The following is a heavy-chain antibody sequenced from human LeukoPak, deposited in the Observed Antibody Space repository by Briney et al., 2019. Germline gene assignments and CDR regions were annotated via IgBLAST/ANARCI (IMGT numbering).Heavy chain of an antibody. Sequence: GGSLRLSCAASGFTFDDYAMHWVRQAPGKGLEWVSGISWNSGSIGYADSVKGRFTISRDNAKNSLYLQMNSLRAEDTALYYCAKEGRDCSGGGCYGGIIDYWGQGTLVTVSS. J-gene: IGHJ4*02. V-gene: IGHV3-9*01. CDR3: AKEGRDCSGGGCYGGIIDY. CDR2: ISWNSGSI. D-gene: IGHD2-15*01. CDR1: GFTFDDYA.